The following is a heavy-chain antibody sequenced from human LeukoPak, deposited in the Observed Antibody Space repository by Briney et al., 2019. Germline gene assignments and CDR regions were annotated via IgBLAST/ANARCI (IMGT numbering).Heavy chain of an antibody. D-gene: IGHD3-9*01. V-gene: IGHV1-2*02. CDR1: GYTFTVYY. CDR3: ARRYFDWLLYNGGYYDYYYGMDV. CDR2: INPNSGGT. Sequence: ASVTVSCKASGYTFTVYYMHWVRQAPGQGLEWMGWINPNSGGTNYAQKFQGRVTMTRDTSISTAYMELSRLRSDDTAVYYCARRYFDWLLYNGGYYDYYYGMDVWGQGTTVTVSS. J-gene: IGHJ6*02.